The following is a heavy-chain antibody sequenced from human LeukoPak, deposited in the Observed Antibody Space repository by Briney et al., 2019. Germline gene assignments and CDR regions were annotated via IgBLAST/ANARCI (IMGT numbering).Heavy chain of an antibody. CDR3: ARGSPDGGIDY. Sequence: SETLSLTCAVYGGSFSGYYWSWIRQPPGKGLEWIGEINHSGSTNYNPSLKSRVTISVDTSKNQFSLKLSSVTAADTAVYYCARGSPDGGIDYWGQGTLVTVSS. V-gene: IGHV4-34*01. J-gene: IGHJ4*02. CDR1: GGSFSGYY. D-gene: IGHD5-24*01. CDR2: INHSGST.